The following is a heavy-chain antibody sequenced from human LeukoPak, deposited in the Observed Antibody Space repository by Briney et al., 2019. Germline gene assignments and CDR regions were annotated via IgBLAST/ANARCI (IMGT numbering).Heavy chain of an antibody. V-gene: IGHV3-7*01. CDR1: GFTFFSYW. CDR2: IKQDGSEK. D-gene: IGHD6-19*01. Sequence: GGCLRLSCAASGFTFFSYWMSWVRQAPGKGLEWVANIKQDGSEKYYMDSVKGRLIISRNTAKNSLYLQMNSLRAEGTAVYYCARDRSQQWLVRGQRGHYYYMDVRGKGTTVTISS. J-gene: IGHJ6*03. CDR3: ARDRSQQWLVRGQRGHYYYMDV.